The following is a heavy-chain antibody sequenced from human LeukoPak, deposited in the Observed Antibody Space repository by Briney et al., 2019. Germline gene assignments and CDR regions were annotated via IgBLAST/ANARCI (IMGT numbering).Heavy chain of an antibody. Sequence: ASVKVSCKASGYTFTSYDINWVRQATGQGLEWMGWMNPNSGNTGYAQKFQGRVTITRNTSISTAYMELSSLRSEDTAVYYCARGTRRSSWYVYWGQGTLVTVSS. CDR2: MNPNSGNT. CDR3: ARGTRRSSWYVY. D-gene: IGHD6-13*01. CDR1: GYTFTSYD. V-gene: IGHV1-8*03. J-gene: IGHJ4*02.